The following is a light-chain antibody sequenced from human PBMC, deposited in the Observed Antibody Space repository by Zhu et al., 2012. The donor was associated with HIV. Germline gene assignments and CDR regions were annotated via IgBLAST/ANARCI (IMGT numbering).Light chain of an antibody. CDR3: QQYDTSPWT. CDR1: QSVAGSY. J-gene: IGKJ1*01. V-gene: IGKV3-20*01. Sequence: EIVLTQSPGTLSLSPGERATLSCRASQSVAGSYLAWYQQKPGQAPRLLIYGASSRATGIPDFTLAISRLEPEDFAVYYCQQYDTSPWTFGQGTKVEIK. CDR2: GAS.